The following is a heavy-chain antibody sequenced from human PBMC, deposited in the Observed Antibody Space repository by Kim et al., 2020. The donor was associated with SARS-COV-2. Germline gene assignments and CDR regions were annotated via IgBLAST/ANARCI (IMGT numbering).Heavy chain of an antibody. CDR1: GFTFSSYA. CDR2: ISGSGGST. Sequence: GGSLRLSCAASGFTFSSYAMSWVRQAPGKGLEWVSAISGSGGSTYYADSVKGRFTISRDNSKNTLYLQMNSLRAEDTAVYYCATKTVLLWFGELLGDYWGQGTLVTVSS. D-gene: IGHD3-10*01. CDR3: ATKTVLLWFGELLGDY. V-gene: IGHV3-23*01. J-gene: IGHJ4*02.